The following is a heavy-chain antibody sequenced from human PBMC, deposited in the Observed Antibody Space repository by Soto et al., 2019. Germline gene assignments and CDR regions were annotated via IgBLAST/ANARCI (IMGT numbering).Heavy chain of an antibody. CDR1: GYTFTGYY. D-gene: IGHD1-7*01. J-gene: IGHJ6*03. V-gene: IGHV1-2*04. Sequence: ASVKVSCKASGYTFTGYYMHWVRQAPGQGLEWMGWINPNSGGTNYAQKFQGWVTMTRDTSISTAYMELSRLRSDDTAVYYCARGIILTTEVRYYYFMDFWGKGTTVPVSS. CDR2: INPNSGGT. CDR3: ARGIILTTEVRYYYFMDF.